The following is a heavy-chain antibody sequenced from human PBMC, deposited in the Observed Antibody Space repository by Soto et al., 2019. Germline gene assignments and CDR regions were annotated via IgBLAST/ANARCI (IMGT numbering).Heavy chain of an antibody. CDR3: ARDRKQSNYFDY. J-gene: IGHJ4*02. V-gene: IGHV4-30-2*01. CDR2: IHQTGTT. CDR1: GGSISSGGYS. Sequence: QLQLQESGSGLVKPSQTLSLTCAVSGGSISSGGYSWSWIRQPPGKGLEWIGYIHQTGTTYYNPSLKSRVTISLDRSNNQFSLNLSSVTVADTAVYFCARDRKQSNYFDYWGQGTLVTVSS.